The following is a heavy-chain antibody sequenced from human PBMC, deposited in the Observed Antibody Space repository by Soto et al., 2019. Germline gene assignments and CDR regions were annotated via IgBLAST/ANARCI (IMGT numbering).Heavy chain of an antibody. CDR3: ARQTGLGATNY. CDR1: GFTFSTFW. CDR2: INTDGSVT. Sequence: GGSLRLSCAGSGFTFSTFWMHCVRQAPGKGLAWVARINTDGSVTSHADSVKGRFTISRDNAKSTLYLQMNSLREEDSAMYYCARQTGLGATNYWGRGTLVTVSS. J-gene: IGHJ4*02. V-gene: IGHV3-74*01. D-gene: IGHD1-26*01.